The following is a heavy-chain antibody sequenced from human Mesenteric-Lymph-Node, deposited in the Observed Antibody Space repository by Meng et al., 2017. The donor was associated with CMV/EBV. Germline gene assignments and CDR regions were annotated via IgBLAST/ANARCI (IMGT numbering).Heavy chain of an antibody. D-gene: IGHD2-21*01. V-gene: IGHV4-4*01. Sequence: LTCIVSGDSITTNLWWAWVRQPPGKGLEWIGEVSHTGSTLYTPSLKSRVTISVDKAKNRFSLRLTSVTAADTGVYFCARSPGFYSLDYWGLGTLVTVSS. CDR1: GDSITTNLW. CDR2: VSHTGST. CDR3: ARSPGFYSLDY. J-gene: IGHJ4*02.